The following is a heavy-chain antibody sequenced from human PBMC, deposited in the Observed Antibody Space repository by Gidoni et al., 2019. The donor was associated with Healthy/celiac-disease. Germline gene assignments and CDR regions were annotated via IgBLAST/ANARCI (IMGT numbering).Heavy chain of an antibody. CDR2: FDPEDGET. V-gene: IGHV1-24*01. CDR1: GYTLTELS. CDR3: ATGTRKGRFLEYGH. D-gene: IGHD3-3*01. Sequence: QVQLVQSGAEVTKPGASVKVSCKVSGYTLTELSMHWVRQAPGKGLEWMGGFDPEDGETIYAQKFQGRVTMTEDTSTDTAYKERSSLRSEDTAVYYCATGTRKGRFLEYGHWGQGTLVTVSS. J-gene: IGHJ4*02.